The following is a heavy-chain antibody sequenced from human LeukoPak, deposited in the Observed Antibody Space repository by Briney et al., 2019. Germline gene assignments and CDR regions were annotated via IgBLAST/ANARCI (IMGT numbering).Heavy chain of an antibody. J-gene: IGHJ4*02. CDR2: ISSSGNAI. V-gene: IGHV3-48*03. D-gene: IGHD6-19*01. CDR1: GFPFSSYE. Sequence: GGSLRLSCAASGFPFSSYEMNWVRQAPGKGLEWVSYISSSGNAIYYADSVKGRFTISRDNAKNSLYLQMNSLRAEDTAVYCCAINGFSSGWYEPYYFDNWGQGTLVTVSS. CDR3: AINGFSSGWYEPYYFDN.